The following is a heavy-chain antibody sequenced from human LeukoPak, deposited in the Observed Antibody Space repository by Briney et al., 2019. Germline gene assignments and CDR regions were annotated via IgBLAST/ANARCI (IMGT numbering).Heavy chain of an antibody. D-gene: IGHD6-6*01. Sequence: SETLSLTCSVSGGSISSYYWSWIRQPPGKGLEWIGSMYHSGSTYYNPPLKSRVTISEDTSKNQFSLKLSSVTAADTAVYYCARGTRARVYSSSFGSPYYYYYMDVWGKGTTVTVSS. CDR3: ARGTRARVYSSSFGSPYYYYYMDV. CDR2: MYHSGST. CDR1: GGSISSYY. V-gene: IGHV4-59*12. J-gene: IGHJ6*03.